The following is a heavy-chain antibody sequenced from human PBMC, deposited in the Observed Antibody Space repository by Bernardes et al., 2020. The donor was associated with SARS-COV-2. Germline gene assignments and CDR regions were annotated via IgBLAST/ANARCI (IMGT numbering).Heavy chain of an antibody. D-gene: IGHD3-3*01. V-gene: IGHV4-59*01. CDR1: GGSISSYY. J-gene: IGHJ4*02. CDR3: ARGKAYDFWSGSSFDY. Sequence: TLSLTCTVSGGSISSYYWSWIRQPPGKGLEWIGYIYYSGSTNYNPSLKSRVTISVDTSKNQFSLKLSSVTAADTAVYYCARGKAYDFWSGSSFDYWGQGTLVTVSS. CDR2: IYYSGST.